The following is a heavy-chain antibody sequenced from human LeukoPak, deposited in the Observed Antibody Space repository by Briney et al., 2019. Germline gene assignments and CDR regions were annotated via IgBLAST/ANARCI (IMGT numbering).Heavy chain of an antibody. Sequence: SETLSLTCAVYGGSFSGYYRTWILQPPGNELDWIREINHSGSTNYNPSLKSRVTISVDTSENQFSLKLSSVTAADTAVYYCARGLHRVRGVIISWGQGTLVTVSS. J-gene: IGHJ5*02. CDR1: GGSFSGYY. V-gene: IGHV4-34*01. D-gene: IGHD3-10*01. CDR3: ARGLHRVRGVIIS. CDR2: INHSGST.